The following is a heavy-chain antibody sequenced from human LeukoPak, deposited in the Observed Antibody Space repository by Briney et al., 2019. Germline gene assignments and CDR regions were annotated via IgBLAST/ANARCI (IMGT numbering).Heavy chain of an antibody. CDR3: ARERTRVDVWGVPHGTAHDY. CDR2: IKQDGSEK. D-gene: IGHD3-16*01. V-gene: IGHV3-7*01. J-gene: IGHJ4*02. CDR1: GFTFSSYW. Sequence: GGSLRLSCAASGFTFSSYWMSWVRQAPRKGLEWVANIKQDGSEKYYVDSVKGRFTISRDNAKNSLYLQMNSLRAEDTAVYYCARERTRVDVWGVPHGTAHDYWGQGTLVTVSS.